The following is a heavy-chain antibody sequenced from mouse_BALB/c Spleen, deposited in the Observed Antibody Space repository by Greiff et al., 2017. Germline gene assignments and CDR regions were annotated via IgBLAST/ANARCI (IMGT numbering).Heavy chain of an antibody. J-gene: IGHJ2*01. Sequence: QVQLQQPGAELVKPGASVKLSCKASGYTFTSYWMHWVKQRPGQGLEWIGEIDPSDSYTNYNQKFKGKATLTVDKSSSTAYMQLSSLTSEDSAVYYCARYTTVVATDDYWGQGTTLTVSS. CDR1: GYTFTSYW. CDR2: IDPSDSYT. D-gene: IGHD1-1*01. CDR3: ARYTTVVATDDY. V-gene: IGHV1-69*02.